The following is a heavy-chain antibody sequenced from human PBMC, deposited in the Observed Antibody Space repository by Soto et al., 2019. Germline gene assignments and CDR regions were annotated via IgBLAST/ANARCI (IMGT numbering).Heavy chain of an antibody. Sequence: VASVKVSCKASVYTFSTYGFSWVRQAPGQGLEWVGRISPYNGYTDYAQKFQGRVTMTTETSTSTGYMELRSLTSDDTAVYYCATFTSSSSIGYWGQGTLVTVSS. J-gene: IGHJ4*02. D-gene: IGHD6-6*01. CDR2: ISPYNGYT. V-gene: IGHV1-18*04. CDR1: VYTFSTYG. CDR3: ATFTSSSSIGY.